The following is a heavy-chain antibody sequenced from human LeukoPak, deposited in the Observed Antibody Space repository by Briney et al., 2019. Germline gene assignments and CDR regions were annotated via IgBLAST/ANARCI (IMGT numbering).Heavy chain of an antibody. CDR1: GGSISSYY. D-gene: IGHD3-22*01. Sequence: SETLSLTCTVSGGSISSYYWSWIRQPPGKGLEWIGYIYYSGSTNYNPSLKSRVTISVDTSKNQFSLKLSSVTAADTAAYYCAREDSSGYFPFDYWGQGTLVTVSS. J-gene: IGHJ4*02. CDR2: IYYSGST. CDR3: AREDSSGYFPFDY. V-gene: IGHV4-59*01.